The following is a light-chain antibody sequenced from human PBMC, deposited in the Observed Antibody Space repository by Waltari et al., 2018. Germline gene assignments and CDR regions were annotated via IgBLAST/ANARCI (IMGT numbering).Light chain of an antibody. CDR3: QNYHSAPRS. CDR1: QGISHH. J-gene: IGKJ1*01. Sequence: DIQMTQSPSSLSASVGDSVRISCRASQGISHHLAWYQQKPGKVPKLLIYGASTLQSVVPSRFSGSGYETDFALSISGLQPEDFATYYCQNYHSAPRSFGQGTQVELK. CDR2: GAS. V-gene: IGKV1-27*01.